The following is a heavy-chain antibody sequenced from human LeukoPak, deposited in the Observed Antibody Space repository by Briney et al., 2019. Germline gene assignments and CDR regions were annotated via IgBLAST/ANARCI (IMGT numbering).Heavy chain of an antibody. CDR2: TNSDGSST. CDR3: ARLLALCSGGSCPIGY. CDR1: GFTFSSYW. D-gene: IGHD2-15*01. J-gene: IGHJ4*02. Sequence: QPGGSLRLSCAASGFTFSSYWMHWVRQAPGKGLVWVSRTNSDGSSTSYADSVKGRFTISRDNAKNTLYLQMNSLRAEDTAVYYCARLLALCSGGSCPIGYWGQGTLVTVSS. V-gene: IGHV3-74*01.